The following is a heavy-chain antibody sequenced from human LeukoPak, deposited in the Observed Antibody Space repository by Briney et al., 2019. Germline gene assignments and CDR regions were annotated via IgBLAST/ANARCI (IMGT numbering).Heavy chain of an antibody. CDR2: IYYSGST. J-gene: IGHJ4*02. CDR1: GGSISSSSYY. CDR3: ARPEGYYYGYYFDY. V-gene: IGHV4-39*01. Sequence: SETLSLTCTVSGGSISSSSYYWGWIRQPPGKGLEWIGSIYYSGSTYYNPSLKSRVTISVDTSKSQFSLKLSSVTAADTAVYYCARPEGYYYGYYFDYWGQGTLVTVSS. D-gene: IGHD3-10*01.